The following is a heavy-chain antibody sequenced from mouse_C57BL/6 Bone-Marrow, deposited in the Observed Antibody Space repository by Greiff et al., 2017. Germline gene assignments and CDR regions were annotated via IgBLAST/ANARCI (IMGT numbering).Heavy chain of an antibody. V-gene: IGHV1-62-2*01. CDR2: FYPGSGSI. CDR3: ARHERLLPRRGWFAY. Sequence: VKPGASVKLSCTASGYTFTEYTIHWVKQRSGQGLEWIGWFYPGSGSIKYNEKFKDKATLTADKSSRTVYMELSRLTSEDSAVYFCARHERLLPRRGWFAYWGQGTLVTVSA. CDR1: GYTFTEYT. D-gene: IGHD2-3*01. J-gene: IGHJ3*01.